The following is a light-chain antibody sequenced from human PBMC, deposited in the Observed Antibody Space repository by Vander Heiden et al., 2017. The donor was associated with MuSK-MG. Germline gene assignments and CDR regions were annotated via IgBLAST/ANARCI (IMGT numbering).Light chain of an antibody. Sequence: DIQMTQSPSSLSASVGDRVTITCRASQSISSYLNWYQQKPLKAPKLLIYAASSLQSGAPSRFRRRRSARDFTLTISRLHPEDFATYYSQLCEGTRSSFGPASK. V-gene: IGKV1-39*01. CDR2: AAS. CDR1: QSISSY. CDR3: QLCEGTRSS. J-gene: IGKJ2*03.